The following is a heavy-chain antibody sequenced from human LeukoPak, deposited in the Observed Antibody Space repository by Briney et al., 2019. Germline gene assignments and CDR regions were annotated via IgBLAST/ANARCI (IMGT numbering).Heavy chain of an antibody. CDR3: ARSTATVTPEAFDY. CDR1: GYCFTSYW. Sequence: GESPKISCKGSGYCFTSYWIGWVRPMPGKGLAWMGIIYPGDSDTRYSPSFQGQVTISADKSISTAYLQWSSLKASDTAMYYCARSTATVTPEAFDYWGEGTLVTVSS. J-gene: IGHJ4*02. CDR2: IYPGDSDT. V-gene: IGHV5-51*01. D-gene: IGHD4-17*01.